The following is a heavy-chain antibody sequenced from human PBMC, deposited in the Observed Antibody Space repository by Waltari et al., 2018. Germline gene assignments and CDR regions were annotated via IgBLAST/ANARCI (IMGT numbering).Heavy chain of an antibody. Sequence: QVQLQQWGAGLLKPSETLSLTCAVYGGSFGGFYWSWIRQPPGKWLEWIGEINHSGSTNYNPSLKSRVTISVDTSKNQFSLKLSSMTAADTAIYYCARRLGFGVRYFQHWGQGSLVTVSS. V-gene: IGHV4-34*01. D-gene: IGHD3-10*01. J-gene: IGHJ1*01. CDR3: ARRLGFGVRYFQH. CDR2: INHSGST. CDR1: GGSFGGFY.